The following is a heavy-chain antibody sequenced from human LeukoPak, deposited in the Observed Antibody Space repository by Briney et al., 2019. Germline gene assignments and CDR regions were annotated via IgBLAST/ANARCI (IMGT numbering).Heavy chain of an antibody. V-gene: IGHV3-11*01. CDR2: ISSSGSTI. CDR3: ASEEDYYDSSGYYHY. J-gene: IGHJ4*02. CDR1: GFTFSDYY. D-gene: IGHD3-22*01. Sequence: GGSLRLSCAASGFTFSDYYMSWIRQAPGKGLEWVSYISSSGSTIYYADSAKGRFTISRDNAKNSLYLQMNSLRAEDTAVYYCASEEDYYDSSGYYHYWGQGTLVTVSS.